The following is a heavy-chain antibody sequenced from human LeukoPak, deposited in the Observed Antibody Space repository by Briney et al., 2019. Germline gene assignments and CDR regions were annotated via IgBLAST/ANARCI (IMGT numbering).Heavy chain of an antibody. D-gene: IGHD3-16*02. CDR2: ISAYNGNT. CDR3: AREKGITFGGVIVNDAFDI. Sequence: ASVKVSCKASGYTFTSYGISWVRQAPGQGLEWMGWISAYNGNTNYAQKLQGRVTMTTDTSTSTAYMELRSLRSDDTAVYYCAREKGITFGGVIVNDAFDIWGQGTMVTVSS. CDR1: GYTFTSYG. J-gene: IGHJ3*02. V-gene: IGHV1-18*01.